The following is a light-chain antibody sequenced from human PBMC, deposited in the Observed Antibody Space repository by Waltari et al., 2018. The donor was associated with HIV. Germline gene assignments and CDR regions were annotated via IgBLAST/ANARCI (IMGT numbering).Light chain of an antibody. CDR3: SSYAGINTYVL. J-gene: IGLJ2*01. CDR1: SSDVGGNNY. CDR2: EVY. V-gene: IGLV2-8*01. Sequence: QSALTQPPSASGSPGQSVTIPCTGTSSDVGGNNYVSWYQQYPGKAPRLMIYEVYKRPSGVPHRFSGSKSGNTASLTVSGLQAEDEANYYCSSYAGINTYVLFGGGTKLTVL.